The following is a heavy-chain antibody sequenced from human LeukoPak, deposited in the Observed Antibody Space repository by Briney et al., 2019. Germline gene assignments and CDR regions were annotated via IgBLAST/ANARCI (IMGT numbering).Heavy chain of an antibody. CDR3: ARVDTAMVPGGYYYGMDV. CDR1: GYTFTGYY. CDR2: INPNSGGT. D-gene: IGHD5-18*01. V-gene: IGHV1-2*02. J-gene: IGHJ6*02. Sequence: GASVKVSCKASGYTFTGYYMHWVRQAPGQGLEWMGWINPNSGGTNYAQKFQGGVTMTRDTSISTAYMELSRLRSDDTAVYYCARVDTAMVPGGYYYGMDVWGQGTTVTVSS.